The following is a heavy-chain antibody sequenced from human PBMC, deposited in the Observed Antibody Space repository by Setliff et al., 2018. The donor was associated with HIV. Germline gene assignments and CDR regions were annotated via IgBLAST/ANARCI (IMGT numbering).Heavy chain of an antibody. CDR2: IYHSGTT. D-gene: IGHD3-22*01. J-gene: IGHJ4*02. CDR1: GYSISSGYY. CDR3: AGFSGGYYSLDY. V-gene: IGHV4-38-2*01. Sequence: SETLSLTCAVSGYSISSGYYWGWIRQPPGKGLEWVGSIYHSGTTYYNPSLKSRVTISIDTSKNQFSLKLSSVTAADTAVCYCAGFSGGYYSLDYWGQGTLVTVSS.